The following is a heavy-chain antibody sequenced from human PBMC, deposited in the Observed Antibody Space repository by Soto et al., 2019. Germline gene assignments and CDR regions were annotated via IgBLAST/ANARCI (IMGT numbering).Heavy chain of an antibody. D-gene: IGHD1-20*01. CDR2: INPSGVGT. V-gene: IGHV1-46*01. CDR3: ARAFYALITPFDY. CDR1: GYTFTSYY. J-gene: IGHJ4*02. Sequence: ASVKVSCKASGYTFTSYYMHWVRQAPGQGLEWMGIINPSGVGTTYAQKFQGRVTMTSDTSTSTAHMELSSLRSDDTAMYYCARAFYALITPFDYWGQGALVTVSS.